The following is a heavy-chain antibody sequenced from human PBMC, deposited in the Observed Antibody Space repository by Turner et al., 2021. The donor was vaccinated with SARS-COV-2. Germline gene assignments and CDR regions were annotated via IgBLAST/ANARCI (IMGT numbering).Heavy chain of an antibody. Sequence: EVQLVESGGGLVQPGRSLRLSCEASGFTFDDYAMHWVRQAPGKGLEWVSGISWNSGSIVYADSVKGRFTISRDNAKNSLYLQMNSLRAEDTALYYCAKGPPIGWDSTWLDYWGQGTLVTVSS. V-gene: IGHV3-9*01. CDR2: ISWNSGSI. D-gene: IGHD6-13*01. CDR3: AKGPPIGWDSTWLDY. J-gene: IGHJ4*02. CDR1: GFTFDDYA.